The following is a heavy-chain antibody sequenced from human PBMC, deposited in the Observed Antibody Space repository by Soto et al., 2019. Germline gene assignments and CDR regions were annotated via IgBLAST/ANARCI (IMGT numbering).Heavy chain of an antibody. Sequence: GGSLRLSCAASGFTFSSYGMHWVRQAPGKGLEWVAVISYDGSNKYYADSVKGRFTISRDNSKNTLYLQMNGLRAEDTAVYYCAKGFYDYIWGSYRTDNGAFDIWGQGTMVTVSS. CDR1: GFTFSSYG. CDR3: AKGFYDYIWGSYRTDNGAFDI. D-gene: IGHD3-16*02. J-gene: IGHJ3*02. V-gene: IGHV3-30*18. CDR2: ISYDGSNK.